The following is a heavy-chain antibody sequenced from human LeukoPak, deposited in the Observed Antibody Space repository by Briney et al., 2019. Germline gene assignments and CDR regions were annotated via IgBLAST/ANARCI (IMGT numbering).Heavy chain of an antibody. CDR2: INPSGGST. V-gene: IGHV1-46*01. CDR1: GYTFTSYY. Sequence: ASVKVSCRASGYTFTSYYMHWVRQAPGQGLEWMGIINPSGGSTSYAQKFQGRDTMTRDTSTSTVYMELSSLRSEDTAVYYCATTTAQQLVTYYFDYWGQGTLVTVSS. J-gene: IGHJ4*02. D-gene: IGHD6-13*01. CDR3: ATTTAQQLVTYYFDY.